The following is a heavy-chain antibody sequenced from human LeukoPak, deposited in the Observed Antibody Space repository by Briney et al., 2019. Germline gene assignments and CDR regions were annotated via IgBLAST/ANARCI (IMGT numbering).Heavy chain of an antibody. CDR1: GGSFSGYY. V-gene: IGHV4-34*01. CDR2: INHSGST. J-gene: IGHJ4*02. CDR3: ARGGYYDFWSGYYNRRYYFDY. D-gene: IGHD3-3*01. Sequence: SETLSLTCAVYGGSFSGYYWSWIRQPPGKGLEWIGEINHSGSTNYNPSLKSRVTISVDTSKNQFSLKLSSVTAADTAVYYCARGGYYDFWSGYYNRRYYFDYWGQGTLVTASS.